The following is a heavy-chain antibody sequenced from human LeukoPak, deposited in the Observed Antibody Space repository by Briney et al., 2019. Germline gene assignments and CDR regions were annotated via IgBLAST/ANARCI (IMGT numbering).Heavy chain of an antibody. CDR2: IYHSGST. J-gene: IGHJ3*02. D-gene: IGHD3-22*01. CDR3: ARGVTMIGFYDAFDI. V-gene: IGHV4-38-2*02. CDR1: GYSISSGYY. Sequence: SETLSLTCTVSGYSISSGYYWGWIRQPPGKGLEWIGSIYHSGSTHYNPSLKSRVTMSVDTSKNQFSLKLSSVTAADTAVYYCARGVTMIGFYDAFDIWGQGTMVTVSS.